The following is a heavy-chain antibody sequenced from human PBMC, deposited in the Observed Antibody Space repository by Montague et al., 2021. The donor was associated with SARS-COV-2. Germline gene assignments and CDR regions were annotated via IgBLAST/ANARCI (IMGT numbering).Heavy chain of an antibody. J-gene: IGHJ3*02. D-gene: IGHD4-17*01. CDR2: INWDGGST. CDR1: GFTFDDYA. Sequence: SLRLSCAASGFTFDDYAMHWVRQAPGKGLEWVCVINWDGGSTYYVDSMKGRFTISRDNSKKSLYLQMNSLRAKDTALYYCAKGSATVTTLDAFDIRGQGTMVTVSS. V-gene: IGHV3-43D*03. CDR3: AKGSATVTTLDAFDI.